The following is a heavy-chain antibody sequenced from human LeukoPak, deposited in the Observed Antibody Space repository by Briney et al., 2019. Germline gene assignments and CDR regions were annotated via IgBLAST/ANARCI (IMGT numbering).Heavy chain of an antibody. D-gene: IGHD2-15*01. J-gene: IGHJ4*02. CDR3: ARGVVAAIIGLDY. Sequence: SETLSLTCTVSGHSISSGYYWGWIRQPPGKGLEWIGSIYHSGSTYYNPSLKSRVTISVDTSKNQFSLKLSSVTAADTAVYYCARGVVAAIIGLDYWGQGTLVTVSS. V-gene: IGHV4-38-2*02. CDR1: GHSISSGYY. CDR2: IYHSGST.